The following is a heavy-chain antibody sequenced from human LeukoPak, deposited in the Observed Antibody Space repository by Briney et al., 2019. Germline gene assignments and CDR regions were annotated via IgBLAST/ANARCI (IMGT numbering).Heavy chain of an antibody. D-gene: IGHD4-17*01. V-gene: IGHV4-31*03. CDR3: AREGPTVDGRSWYFDL. CDR1: GGSISSGGYY. CDR2: IYYSGST. J-gene: IGHJ2*01. Sequence: PSETLSLTCTVSGGSISSGGYYWSWIRQHPGKGLEWIGYIYYSGSTYYNPSLKSRVTISVDTSKNQFSLKLSSVTAADTAVYYCAREGPTVDGRSWYFDLWGRGTLVTVSS.